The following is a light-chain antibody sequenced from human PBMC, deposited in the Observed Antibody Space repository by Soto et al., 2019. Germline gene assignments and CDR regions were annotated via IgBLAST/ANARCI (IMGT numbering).Light chain of an antibody. Sequence: DIQMTQSPASLSAYLGDRVTITCRASQGISNYLAWYQQKPGRLPKLLILKASSLESGVPSRFSGSGSGTEFTLTISSLQPDDLATYYCQQYNNYFWAFGQGTKVDIK. CDR3: QQYNNYFWA. J-gene: IGKJ1*01. V-gene: IGKV1-5*03. CDR1: QGISNY. CDR2: KAS.